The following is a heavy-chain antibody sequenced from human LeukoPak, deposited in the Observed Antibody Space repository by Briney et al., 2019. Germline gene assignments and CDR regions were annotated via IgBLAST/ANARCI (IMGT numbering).Heavy chain of an antibody. V-gene: IGHV4-4*02. CDR2: IYHSGST. D-gene: IGHD3-10*01. CDR3: ASTTLYGSGSPNRFDP. J-gene: IGHJ5*02. CDR1: GGSISSSNW. Sequence: SGTLSLTCAVSGGSISSSNWWSWVRQPPGKGLEWIGEIYHSGSTNYNPSLKSRVTISVDKSKNQFSLKLSSVTAADTAVYYCASTTLYGSGSPNRFDPWGQGTLVTVPS.